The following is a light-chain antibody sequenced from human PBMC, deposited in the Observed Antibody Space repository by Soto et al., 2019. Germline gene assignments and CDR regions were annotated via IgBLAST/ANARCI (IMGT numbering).Light chain of an antibody. J-gene: IGLJ2*01. CDR3: V. CDR1: SSDVGGYYY. CDR2: DVS. V-gene: IGLV2-11*01. Sequence: QSALTQARSVSGSPGQSVTISCTGTSSDVGGYYYVSWYQQHPGKAPKLMIYDVSKRPSGVPDRFSGSKSGNTASLTISGLQADDEADYTVVFGGGTKLTVL.